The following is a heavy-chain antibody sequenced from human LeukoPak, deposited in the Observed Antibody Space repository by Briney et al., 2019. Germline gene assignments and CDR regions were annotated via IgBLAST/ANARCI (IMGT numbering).Heavy chain of an antibody. D-gene: IGHD6-19*01. Sequence: PSETLSLTCVVSNGSLSSYYLSWIRQSPEKGLDWIGEISHRGSTNYNPSFQHRVSISVDTYKKHFSLKLTSVSAADTAVYYCARGRSTGWFLDHYFDNWGQGTLVTVSS. CDR1: NGSLSSYY. J-gene: IGHJ4*02. CDR2: ISHRGST. V-gene: IGHV4-34*01. CDR3: ARGRSTGWFLDHYFDN.